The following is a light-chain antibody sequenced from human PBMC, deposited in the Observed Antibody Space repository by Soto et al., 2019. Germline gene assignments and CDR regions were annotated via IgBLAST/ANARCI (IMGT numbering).Light chain of an antibody. Sequence: QSALTQPASVSGSPGQSITISCTGTSSDVVGYNFVSWYQQHPGKAPKLRIYDVSNRPSGVSNRFSGSKSGNTASLTISGLQAEDEADYYCSSYTSSSTRVFGTGTKLTVL. CDR2: DVS. CDR1: SSDVVGYNF. CDR3: SSYTSSSTRV. J-gene: IGLJ1*01. V-gene: IGLV2-14*01.